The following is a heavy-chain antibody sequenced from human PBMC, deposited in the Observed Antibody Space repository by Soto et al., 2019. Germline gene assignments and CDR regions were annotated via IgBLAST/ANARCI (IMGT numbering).Heavy chain of an antibody. V-gene: IGHV1-46*01. CDR2: INPASGST. CDR3: ARDLAAGDR. CDR1: GYTFTHYY. D-gene: IGHD6-13*01. Sequence: QVQLVQSGAEVKKPGASVKLSCRTSGYTFTHYYSHWVRQATGQGLEWLAIINPASGSTSCAQDFQGRVTVTMDTSTTTVYMELSGLRAEDTAIFYCARDLAAGDRWGQGTLVTVSS. J-gene: IGHJ5*02.